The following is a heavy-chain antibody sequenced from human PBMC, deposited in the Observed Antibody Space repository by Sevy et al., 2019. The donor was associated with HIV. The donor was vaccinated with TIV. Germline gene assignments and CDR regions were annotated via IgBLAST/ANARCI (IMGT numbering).Heavy chain of an antibody. Sequence: GGSLRLSCAASGFTFSDYFMAWVRQAPGKGLEWVANIKQDGSQKNYVDSVKGRFTISRDNAKNSLYLQMNRLRVDDTAVYYCARELWPGDYWGQGTLVTVSS. J-gene: IGHJ4*02. CDR2: IKQDGSQK. CDR1: GFTFSDYF. V-gene: IGHV3-7*01. D-gene: IGHD2-21*01. CDR3: ARELWPGDY.